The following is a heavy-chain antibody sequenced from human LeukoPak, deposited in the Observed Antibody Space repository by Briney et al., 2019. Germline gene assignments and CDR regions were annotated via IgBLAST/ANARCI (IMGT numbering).Heavy chain of an antibody. D-gene: IGHD1-26*01. V-gene: IGHV3-30*03. Sequence: PGGSLRLSCAASGFTFSDYGMHWVRQAPGKGLEWVAVILSEGSNKYYADSVKGRFTISRDNSKNTMYLQMNNLREEDTAVYYCTRDPILGAPDYFDYWGQGTLVTVSS. CDR3: TRDPILGAPDYFDY. CDR2: ILSEGSNK. CDR1: GFTFSDYG. J-gene: IGHJ4*02.